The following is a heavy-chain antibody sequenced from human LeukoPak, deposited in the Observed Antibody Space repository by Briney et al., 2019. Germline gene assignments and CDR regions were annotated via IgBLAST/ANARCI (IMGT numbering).Heavy chain of an antibody. CDR2: IIPMSNIT. J-gene: IGHJ5*01. Sequence: GASVKVSCKASGGTFSNYAISWVRQAPGQGLEWIGRIIPMSNITKYAQKLQGRVTITADKSTITAYMDLRSLRSEDTAIYYCATDPQIGYGSGLLNSWGHGILVTVSS. D-gene: IGHD2-15*01. V-gene: IGHV1-69*04. CDR3: ATDPQIGYGSGLLNS. CDR1: GGTFSNYA.